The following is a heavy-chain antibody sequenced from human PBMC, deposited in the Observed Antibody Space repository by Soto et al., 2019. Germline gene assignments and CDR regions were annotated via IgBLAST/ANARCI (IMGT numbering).Heavy chain of an antibody. J-gene: IGHJ5*02. CDR3: ARPLQLAVSGFDP. CDR2: IHYRANS. D-gene: IGHD3-3*02. Sequence: WGTLSLTCAVSGDSISSSSYYWAWIRQPPGKGLEWIGSIHYRANSYYSPSLKSRITISVDTSKNQISLRLSSVTAADTAVYYCARPLQLAVSGFDPWGQGTLVTVSS. V-gene: IGHV4-39*01. CDR1: GDSISSSSYY.